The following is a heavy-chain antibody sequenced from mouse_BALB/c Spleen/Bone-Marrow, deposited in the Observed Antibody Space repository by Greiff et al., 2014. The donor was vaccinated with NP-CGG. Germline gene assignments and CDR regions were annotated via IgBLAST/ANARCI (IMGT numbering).Heavy chain of an antibody. CDR3: ARQNYRGAMDY. Sequence: LQQSGGGLVQPGGSLKLSCATSGFTFSDYYMYWVRQTPEKRLEWVAYISNGGGSTYYPDTVKGRFTVSRDNAKNTLYLQMSRLKSEDTAMYYCARQNYRGAMDYWGQGTSVTVSS. CDR2: ISNGGGST. CDR1: GFTFSDYY. J-gene: IGHJ4*01. V-gene: IGHV5-12*02. D-gene: IGHD2-14*01.